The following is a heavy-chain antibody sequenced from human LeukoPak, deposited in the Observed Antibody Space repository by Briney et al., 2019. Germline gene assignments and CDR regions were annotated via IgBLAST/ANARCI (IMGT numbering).Heavy chain of an antibody. V-gene: IGHV3-23*01. CDR2: ISGSGGST. Sequence: PGGTLRLSCAASRFTFSDYSMTWVRQAPGKGLEWVSVISGSGGSTYYADSVKGRFTISRDNSKNTLYLQMNSLRAEDTAIYYCAKDRGTSLCDAFDIWGQGTMVTVSS. CDR3: AKDRGTSLCDAFDI. CDR1: RFTFSDYS. J-gene: IGHJ3*02. D-gene: IGHD6-25*01.